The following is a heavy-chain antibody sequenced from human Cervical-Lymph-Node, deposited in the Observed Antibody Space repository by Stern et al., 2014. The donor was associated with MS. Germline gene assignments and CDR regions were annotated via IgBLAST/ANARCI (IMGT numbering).Heavy chain of an antibody. CDR1: GDSISSGDYY. J-gene: IGHJ4*02. D-gene: IGHD6-6*01. Sequence: QLQLQESGPGLVKPSQTLSLTCTVSGDSISSGDYYWSWIRQTPGKGLECIGFIFYTVSTYYTPSLKSRLTISVDTSKNTFSLKLSSVTAADTAVYYCARGRSIFDSWGQGTLVAVSS. CDR2: IFYTVST. V-gene: IGHV4-30-4*01. CDR3: ARGRSIFDS.